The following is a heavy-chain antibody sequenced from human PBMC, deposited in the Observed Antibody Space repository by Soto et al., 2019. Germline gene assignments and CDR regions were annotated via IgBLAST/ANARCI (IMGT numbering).Heavy chain of an antibody. Sequence: QVQLVESGGGVVQPGMSRRLSCAASGFTFENFGMHWVRQAPGKGLEWVAVIAYDGSSKYYADSVKGRFTISRDNSNNTLDLQMNSLRVEDTAVYYCAKSLDGVAVQEFDARGEGAPVTVSS. J-gene: IGHJ5*02. V-gene: IGHV3-30*18. CDR2: IAYDGSSK. D-gene: IGHD3-3*01. CDR3: AKSLDGVAVQEFDA. CDR1: GFTFENFG.